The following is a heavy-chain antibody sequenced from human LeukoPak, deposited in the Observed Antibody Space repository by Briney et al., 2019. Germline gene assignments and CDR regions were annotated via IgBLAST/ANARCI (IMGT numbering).Heavy chain of an antibody. CDR2: ISGSGGST. Sequence: GGSLRLSCAASGFTFSSYAMSWVRQAPGKGLEWVPAISGSGGSTYYADSVKGRFTISRDNSMNTLYLQMNSLRAEDTAVYYCAKVRGYSGYDFDYWGQGTLVTVSS. V-gene: IGHV3-23*01. J-gene: IGHJ4*02. CDR3: AKVRGYSGYDFDY. CDR1: GFTFSSYA. D-gene: IGHD5-12*01.